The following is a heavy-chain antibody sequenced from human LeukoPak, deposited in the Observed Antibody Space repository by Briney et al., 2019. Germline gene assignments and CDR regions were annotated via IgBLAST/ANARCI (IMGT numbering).Heavy chain of an antibody. V-gene: IGHV5-51*01. CDR3: ARQFRDSSGYYSYYFDY. Sequence: GESLKISCKGSGYSFTTYRIGWVRQMPGKGLEWMGIIYPADSDTRYSPSFQGQVTISADKSISTAYLQWSSLKASDTAMYYCARQFRDSSGYYSYYFDYWGQGTLVTVSS. CDR1: GYSFTTYR. D-gene: IGHD3-22*01. J-gene: IGHJ4*02. CDR2: IYPADSDT.